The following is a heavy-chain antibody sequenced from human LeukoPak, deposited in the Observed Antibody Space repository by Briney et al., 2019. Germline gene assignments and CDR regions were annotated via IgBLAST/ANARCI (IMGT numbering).Heavy chain of an antibody. CDR3: ARVWSGNFDY. Sequence: SETLSLTCTVSGGAISTYYWSWIRQPPGKGLEWIGYIYYSGNTNYNPSLKSRLTISVDTSKNQFSLRLSSVTAADTAVYFCARVWSGNFDYWGQGTLVTVSS. J-gene: IGHJ4*02. V-gene: IGHV4-59*01. CDR1: GGAISTYY. D-gene: IGHD3-3*01. CDR2: IYYSGNT.